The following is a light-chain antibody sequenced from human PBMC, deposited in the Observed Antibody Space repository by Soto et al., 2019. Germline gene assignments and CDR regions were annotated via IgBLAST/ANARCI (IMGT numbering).Light chain of an antibody. V-gene: IGLV1-44*01. CDR3: AAWDDSLNGPM. J-gene: IGLJ3*02. Sequence: QLVLTQPPSASGTPGQRVTISCSGSSSNIGSNTVNWYHHLPGTAPKVLIYNNDQRPSGVPDRVSGSKSGTSASLTISGLQSEDEADYYCAAWDDSLNGPMFGGGTKVTVL. CDR2: NND. CDR1: SSNIGSNT.